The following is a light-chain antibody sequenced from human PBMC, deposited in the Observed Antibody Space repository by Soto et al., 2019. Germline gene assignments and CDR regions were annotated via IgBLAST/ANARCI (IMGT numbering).Light chain of an antibody. V-gene: IGKV3-20*01. CDR2: GAS. Sequence: EIVMTQSPATLSVSPGERATLSCRASQSVSSSYLAWYQQKPGQAPRLLIYGASSRATGIPDRFSGSGSGTDFTLTISRLEPEDFAVYYCQQYGSSGTFGQGPRWIS. CDR1: QSVSSSY. J-gene: IGKJ1*01. CDR3: QQYGSSGT.